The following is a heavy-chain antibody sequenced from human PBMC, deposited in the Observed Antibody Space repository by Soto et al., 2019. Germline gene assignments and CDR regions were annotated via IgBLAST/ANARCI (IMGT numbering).Heavy chain of an antibody. Sequence: ASVKVSCKASGYTFTGYYMHWVRQAPGQGLEWMGWINPNSGGTNYAQKFQGWVTMTRDTSISTAYMELSRLRSDDTAVYYCARGGVSSSWANYYYYYGMDVWGQGTTVTVSS. CDR1: GYTFTGYY. CDR2: INPNSGGT. J-gene: IGHJ6*02. D-gene: IGHD6-13*01. V-gene: IGHV1-2*04. CDR3: ARGGVSSSWANYYYYYGMDV.